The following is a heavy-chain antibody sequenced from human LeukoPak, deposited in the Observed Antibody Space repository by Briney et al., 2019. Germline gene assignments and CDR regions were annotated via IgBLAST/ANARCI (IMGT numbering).Heavy chain of an antibody. D-gene: IGHD3-3*01. CDR3: TRVNYDDYFDY. CDR2: IRSKAYGGTT. Sequence: GGSLRLSCTASGFTFGDYAMSWVRQAPGKGLEWVGFIRSKAYGGTTEYAASVKGRFTISRDDSKSIAYLQMNSLKTEDIAVYYCTRVNYDDYFDYWGRGTLVTVSS. V-gene: IGHV3-49*04. CDR1: GFTFGDYA. J-gene: IGHJ4*02.